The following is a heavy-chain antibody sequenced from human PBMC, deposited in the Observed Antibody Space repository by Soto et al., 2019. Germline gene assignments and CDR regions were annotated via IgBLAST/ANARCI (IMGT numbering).Heavy chain of an antibody. Sequence: PSETLSLTCTVSGGSISSYYWSWIRQPPGKGLEWIGYIYYSGSTNYNPSLKSRVTISVDTSKNQFSLKLSSVTAADTAVYYCARGFSRPYFDYWGQGTLVTVSS. CDR1: GGSISSYY. D-gene: IGHD2-2*01. CDR3: ARGFSRPYFDY. CDR2: IYYSGST. V-gene: IGHV4-59*01. J-gene: IGHJ4*02.